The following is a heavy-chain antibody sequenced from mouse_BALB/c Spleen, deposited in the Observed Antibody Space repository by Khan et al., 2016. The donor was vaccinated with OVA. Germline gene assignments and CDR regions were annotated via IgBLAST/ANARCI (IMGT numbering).Heavy chain of an antibody. CDR2: TNPTNGRT. CDR1: GYTFTSYW. Sequence: VQLQQSGAELVKAGASVKMSCKASGYTFTSYWMHWVKQRLGQGLEWFAETNPTNGRTYYNEKFKSKATLTVDKSSSTAEMLLSCPTFEDSAVYYCARIKKIVATYFDYWGQGTTLTVSS. CDR3: ARIKKIVATYFDY. J-gene: IGHJ2*01. V-gene: IGHV1S81*02. D-gene: IGHD1-1*01.